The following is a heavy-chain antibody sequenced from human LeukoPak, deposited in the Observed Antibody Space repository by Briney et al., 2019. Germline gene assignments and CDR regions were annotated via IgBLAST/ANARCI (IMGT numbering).Heavy chain of an antibody. V-gene: IGHV3-23*01. CDR1: GFTFSGFA. J-gene: IGHJ4*02. Sequence: GGSLRLSCAASGFTFSGFAMSWVRQAPGKGLEWGSGISTTGGTTNYADSVKGRFTISRDNSKNTLYLQMNGLRADDTAVYYCATPAGTAMVYRSDYWGQGTLVTVSS. CDR2: ISTTGGTT. D-gene: IGHD5-18*01. CDR3: ATPAGTAMVYRSDY.